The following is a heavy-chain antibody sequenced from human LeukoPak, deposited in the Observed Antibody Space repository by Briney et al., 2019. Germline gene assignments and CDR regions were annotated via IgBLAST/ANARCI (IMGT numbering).Heavy chain of an antibody. CDR1: GFTFSSYE. Sequence: PGGSLRLSCAASGFTFSSYEMNWVRQAPGKGLEWISYISSSGTIIYYVDSVKGRFTISRDNAKNSLYLQMNSLRAEDTGIYYCARVYPGTTTAGDCWGQGTLVTVSS. V-gene: IGHV3-48*03. J-gene: IGHJ4*02. CDR3: ARVYPGTTTAGDC. D-gene: IGHD6-13*01. CDR2: ISSSGTII.